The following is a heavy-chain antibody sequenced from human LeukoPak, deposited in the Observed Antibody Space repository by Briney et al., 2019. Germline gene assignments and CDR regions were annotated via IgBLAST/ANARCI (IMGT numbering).Heavy chain of an antibody. CDR1: GYSFTSYH. D-gene: IGHD3-3*01. J-gene: IGHJ5*02. Sequence: ASVKVSCKASGYSFTSYHMHGVRQAPGQGLEWMGIINPSGGGTNYAQKFQGGVTITRHVSTTTASLDMRSLRSDATAVYYCAREALTIFALVRTQTTKSPHRCAPRGQGTLVTVSS. CDR2: INPSGGGT. V-gene: IGHV1-46*01. CDR3: AREALTIFALVRTQTTKSPHRCAP.